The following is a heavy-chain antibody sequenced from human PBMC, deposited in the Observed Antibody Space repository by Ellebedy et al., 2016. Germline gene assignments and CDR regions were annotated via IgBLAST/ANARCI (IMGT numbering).Heavy chain of an antibody. CDR2: IKQDGSEK. Sequence: GESLKISXAASGFTFSSYWMSWVRQAPGKGLEWVANIKQDGSEKYYVDSVKGRFTISRDNAKNSLYLQMDSLRAADTAVYYCYYGHYSGYWGQGTLVTVSS. V-gene: IGHV3-7*03. CDR1: GFTFSSYW. CDR3: YYGHYSGY. D-gene: IGHD4-17*01. J-gene: IGHJ4*02.